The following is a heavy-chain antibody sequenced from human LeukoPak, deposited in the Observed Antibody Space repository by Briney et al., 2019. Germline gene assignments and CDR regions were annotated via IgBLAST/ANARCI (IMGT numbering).Heavy chain of an antibody. D-gene: IGHD2-15*01. J-gene: IGHJ3*02. CDR1: GFIFSSYG. CDR2: ISGNAITI. V-gene: IGHV3-48*04. Sequence: GGTLRLSCAASGFIFSSYGMTWVRQAPGKGLEWVSYISGNAITIYYADSVKGRFTISRDNAKNSLYLQMTSLRAEDTAVYYCARDPVHCSGGNCYSGAFDIWGQGTMVTVSS. CDR3: ARDPVHCSGGNCYSGAFDI.